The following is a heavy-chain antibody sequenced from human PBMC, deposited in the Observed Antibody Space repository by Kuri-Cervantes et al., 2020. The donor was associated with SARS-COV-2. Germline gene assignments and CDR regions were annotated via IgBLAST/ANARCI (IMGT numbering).Heavy chain of an antibody. CDR3: AKVSWGYYFDY. CDR2: ISGSGGST. V-gene: IGHV3-23*01. Sequence: GGSLRLSCAASGFTFSSYAMSWVRQAPGKGLEWVSAISGSGGSTYYADSVKGLFTISRDNSKHTLYLQMNSLRAEDTAVYCCAKVSWGYYFDYWGQGTLVTVSS. J-gene: IGHJ4*02. D-gene: IGHD3-16*01. CDR1: GFTFSSYA.